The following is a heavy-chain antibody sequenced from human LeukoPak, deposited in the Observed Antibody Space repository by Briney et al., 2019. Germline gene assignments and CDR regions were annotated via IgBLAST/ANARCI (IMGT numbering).Heavy chain of an antibody. CDR2: ISAYNGNT. CDR3: ARDKRAPPRGATTGPYYYYGMDV. V-gene: IGHV1-18*01. J-gene: IGHJ6*02. CDR1: GYTFTSYG. Sequence: ASAKVSCKASGYTFTSYGISWVRQAPGQGLEWMGWISAYNGNTNYAQKLQGRVTMTTDTSTSTAYMELRSLRSDDTAVYYCARDKRAPPRGATTGPYYYYGMDVWGQGTTVTVSS. D-gene: IGHD4-17*01.